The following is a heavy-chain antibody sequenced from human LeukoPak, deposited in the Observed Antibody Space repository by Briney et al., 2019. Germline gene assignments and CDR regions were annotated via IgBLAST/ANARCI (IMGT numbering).Heavy chain of an antibody. CDR1: GGSFSGYY. Sequence: PSETLSLTCAVYGGSFSGYYWSWIRQPPGKGLEWIGEINHSGSTNYNPSLKSRVTISVGTSKNQFSLKLSSATAADTAVYYCARNWFDCSSTSCYVNWFDPWGQGTLVTVSS. D-gene: IGHD2-2*01. CDR2: INHSGST. V-gene: IGHV4-34*01. CDR3: ARNWFDCSSTSCYVNWFDP. J-gene: IGHJ5*02.